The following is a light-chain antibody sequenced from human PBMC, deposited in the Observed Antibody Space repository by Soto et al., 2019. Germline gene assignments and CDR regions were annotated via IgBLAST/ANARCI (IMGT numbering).Light chain of an antibody. V-gene: IGLV1-44*01. CDR3: NSYAGAGSNKWV. CDR2: SNN. Sequence: QSVLTQPPSASGTPGQRVTISCSGSSSNIGSNTVNWYQQLPGTAPKLLIYSNNQRPSGVPDRFSGSKSGNTASLTVSGLQAEDEADYYCNSYAGAGSNKWVFGGGTKLTVL. J-gene: IGLJ3*02. CDR1: SSNIGSNT.